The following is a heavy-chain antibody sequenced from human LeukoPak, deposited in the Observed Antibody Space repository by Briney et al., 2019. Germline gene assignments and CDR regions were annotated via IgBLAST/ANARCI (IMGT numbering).Heavy chain of an antibody. CDR1: GFTFSSYG. D-gene: IGHD3-22*01. V-gene: IGHV3-30*03. Sequence: PGRSLRLSCAASGFTFSSYGMHWVRQAPGKGLEWVAVISYDGSNKYYADSVKGRFTISRDNSKNTLYLQMNSLRAEDTAVYYCARGMEGTTYYDSSGCADYWGQGTLVTVSS. CDR3: ARGMEGTTYYDSSGCADY. CDR2: ISYDGSNK. J-gene: IGHJ4*02.